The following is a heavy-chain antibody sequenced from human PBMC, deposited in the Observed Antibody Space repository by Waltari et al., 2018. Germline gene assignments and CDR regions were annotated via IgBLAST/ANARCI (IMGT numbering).Heavy chain of an antibody. CDR2: IKHDGSET. D-gene: IGHD3-16*01. V-gene: IGHV3-7*01. Sequence: EVQLVESGGGLVQPGGSLRLSFAASGLPFSNLWMTWLRQPLGRGLEWVANIKHDGSETYYMDSVKGRFTVSRDNAKNSLHLQMNSLRAEDTGVYYCTRDLSVLRYWGQGVLVTVSS. CDR1: GLPFSNLW. CDR3: TRDLSVLRY. J-gene: IGHJ4*02.